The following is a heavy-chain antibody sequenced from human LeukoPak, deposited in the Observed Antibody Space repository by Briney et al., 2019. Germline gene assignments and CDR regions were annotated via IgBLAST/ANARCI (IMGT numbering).Heavy chain of an antibody. V-gene: IGHV3-15*01. J-gene: IGHJ4*02. CDR2: IRSKIDGETT. Sequence: GGSLRLSCAASGFTFRSYAMNWVRQAPGKGLEWVGRIRSKIDGETTDYAAPVKGRFTISRDDSKNTLFLQMNSLKTEDTAVYYCTTGDDYWGQGTLVAVSS. CDR3: TTGDDY. CDR1: GFTFRSYA.